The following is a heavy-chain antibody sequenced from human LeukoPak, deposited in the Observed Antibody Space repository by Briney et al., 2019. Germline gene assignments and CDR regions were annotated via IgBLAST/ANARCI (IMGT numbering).Heavy chain of an antibody. CDR3: ARDREGGYDTYYFDY. V-gene: IGHV1-2*02. CDR2: INPNSGGT. J-gene: IGHJ4*02. CDR1: GGTFSSYA. D-gene: IGHD5-12*01. Sequence: ASVKVSCKASGGTFSSYAISWVRQAPGQGLEWMGWINPNSGGTNYAQKFQGRVTMTRDTSISTAYVELSRLRSDDTAVYYCARDREGGYDTYYFDYWGQGTLVTVSS.